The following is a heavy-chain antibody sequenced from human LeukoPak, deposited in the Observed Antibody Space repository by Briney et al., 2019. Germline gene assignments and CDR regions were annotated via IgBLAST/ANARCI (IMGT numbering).Heavy chain of an antibody. V-gene: IGHV3-30*02. Sequence: GGSLRLSCAASGSSFRNYGMSWVRQAPGKGLEWVAFIQYDGSKKYYADSVKGRFTISRDNSKNTLYLEMNSLRAEDTAVYYCAKDIGSYYDYWGQGILVTVSS. J-gene: IGHJ4*02. CDR2: IQYDGSKK. CDR1: GSSFRNYG. D-gene: IGHD3-10*01. CDR3: AKDIGSYYDY.